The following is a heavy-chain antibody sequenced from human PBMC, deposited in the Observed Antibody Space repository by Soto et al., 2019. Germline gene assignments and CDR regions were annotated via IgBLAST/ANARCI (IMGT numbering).Heavy chain of an antibody. D-gene: IGHD6-13*01. CDR3: AKGDRIAAAGSIDY. Sequence: VRSLRVSWGAAGGTFRTHGRNWVRQVPGKGLEWVSSISGSGDSTNYADSVKGRFTISRDNSKNTLYLQMSSLRVEDTAVYYCAKGDRIAAAGSIDYWGQGTLVTVSS. CDR2: ISGSGDST. V-gene: IGHV3-23*01. J-gene: IGHJ4*02. CDR1: GGTFRTHG.